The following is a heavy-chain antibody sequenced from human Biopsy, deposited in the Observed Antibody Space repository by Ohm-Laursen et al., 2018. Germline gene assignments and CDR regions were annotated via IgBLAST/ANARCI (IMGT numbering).Heavy chain of an antibody. CDR3: GRAVRNQLLTDP. CDR1: GYTFTSYD. V-gene: IGHV1-8*01. CDR2: LNPASGNS. J-gene: IGHJ5*02. D-gene: IGHD1-7*01. Sequence: GASVKVSCNASGYTFTSYDITWVRQASGQGPEWIGCLNPASGNSNFGQKFRGRVTVTSDTSISTAYMELSGLTSDDTATYYCGRAVRNQLLTDPWGQGTLVTVTS.